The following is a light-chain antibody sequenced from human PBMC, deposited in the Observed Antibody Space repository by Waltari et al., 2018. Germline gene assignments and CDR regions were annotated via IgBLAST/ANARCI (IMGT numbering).Light chain of an antibody. CDR2: GKN. CDR1: SLRPFY. CDR3: HSRDSSGDVL. Sequence: SSELPQPPAVSVALGQTVRITCHGASLRPFYVSLFLQKPGQAPALVIYGKNNRPSGIPDRFSASSSGSTASLTIIGAQAEDEADYYCHSRDSSGDVLIGGGTKLTVV. V-gene: IGLV3-19*01. J-gene: IGLJ2*01.